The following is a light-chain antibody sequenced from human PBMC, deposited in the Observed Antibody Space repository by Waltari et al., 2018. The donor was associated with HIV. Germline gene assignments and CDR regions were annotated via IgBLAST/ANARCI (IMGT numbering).Light chain of an antibody. CDR1: TSNIGNNS. Sequence: QSVLTQPPSASGTPGQRVTVSCSGSTSNIGNNSVNWYQQLPRAAPKLLIYRDNERPSGVPDRFSGSKSGTSASLAISGLQSEDEADYYCAAWGASLNGYFFGTGTKVT. V-gene: IGLV1-44*01. J-gene: IGLJ1*01. CDR3: AAWGASLNGYF. CDR2: RDN.